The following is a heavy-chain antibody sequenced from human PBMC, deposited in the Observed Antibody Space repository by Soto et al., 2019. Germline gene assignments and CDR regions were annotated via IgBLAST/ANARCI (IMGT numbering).Heavy chain of an antibody. CDR3: ARVWGSGSNWFDP. J-gene: IGHJ5*02. CDR2: ISYSGNT. D-gene: IGHD6-19*01. Sequence: QVQLQESGPGLVKPSQTLSLTCTVSGGSISSGGYYWSWIRQHPGKGLEWIGYISYSGNTYYNPSLKCRVIIAVDTSKNQLSLKLGSVTAADTAVYYWARVWGSGSNWFDPWGQGTLVTVSS. CDR1: GGSISSGGYY. V-gene: IGHV4-31*03.